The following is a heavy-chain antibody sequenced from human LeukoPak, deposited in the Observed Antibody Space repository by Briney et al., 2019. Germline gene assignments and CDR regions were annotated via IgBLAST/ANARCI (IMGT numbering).Heavy chain of an antibody. V-gene: IGHV1-2*02. CDR1: GYTFTGYY. Sequence: ASVKVSCKASGYTFTGYYIHWVRQAPGQGLEWMGWIYPYSGDTNYAQNFQGRLSLTRDTSISTLYMELNSLTSDDTAVYYCARDHNWGPDYWGQGTLVSVSS. CDR3: ARDHNWGPDY. CDR2: IYPYSGDT. D-gene: IGHD7-27*01. J-gene: IGHJ4*02.